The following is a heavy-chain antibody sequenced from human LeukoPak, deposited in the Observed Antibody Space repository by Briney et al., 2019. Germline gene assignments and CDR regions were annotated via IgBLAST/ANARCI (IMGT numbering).Heavy chain of an antibody. CDR2: IYHSGST. D-gene: IGHD6-13*01. CDR1: GGSISSYY. Sequence: PSETLSLTCTVSGGSISSYYWSWIRQPPGKGLEWIGYIYHSGSTNYNPSLKSRITISVDTSKNQFSLKLSSVTAADTAVYYCAKSGSSSWFLDYWGQGILVTVSS. CDR3: AKSGSSSWFLDY. J-gene: IGHJ4*02. V-gene: IGHV4-59*01.